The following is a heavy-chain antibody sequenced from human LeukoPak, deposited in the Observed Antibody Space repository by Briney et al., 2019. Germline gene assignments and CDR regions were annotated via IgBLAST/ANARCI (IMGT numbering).Heavy chain of an antibody. CDR3: ARVYFSVGYYYYYYMDV. D-gene: IGHD2-15*01. V-gene: IGHV4-34*01. Sequence: PSETLSLTCAVYGGSFSGYYWSWIRQTPGKGLEWIGEINHSGSTNYNPSLKSRVTISVDTSKNQFSLKLSSVTAADTAVYYCARVYFSVGYYYYYYMDVWGKGTTVTISS. J-gene: IGHJ6*03. CDR1: GGSFSGYY. CDR2: INHSGST.